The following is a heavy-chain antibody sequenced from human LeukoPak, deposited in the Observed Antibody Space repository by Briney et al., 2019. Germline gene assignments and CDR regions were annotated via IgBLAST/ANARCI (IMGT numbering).Heavy chain of an antibody. D-gene: IGHD1-26*01. CDR1: GFTFSDYY. CDR3: ARSTRRDSEIALAEYFQH. J-gene: IGHJ1*01. CDR2: ISSSGNTI. V-gene: IGHV3-11*01. Sequence: GGSLRLSCAASGFTFSDYYMSWIRQAPGKGLEWVSYISSSGNTIYYADSVKGRFTISRDNAKNSLYLRMNSLRAEDTAVYYCARSTRRDSEIALAEYFQHWGQGTLVTVSS.